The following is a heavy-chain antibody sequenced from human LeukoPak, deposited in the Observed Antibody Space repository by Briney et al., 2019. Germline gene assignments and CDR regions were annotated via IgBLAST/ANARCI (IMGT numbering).Heavy chain of an antibody. Sequence: PGGSLRLSCAASGFTFSSYAMSWVRQAPGKGLEWVSAISGSGGSTYYADSVKGRFTISRDNFKNTLYLQLNSLRAEDTAVYFCAKKWVHSFDYWGQGTLVTVSS. D-gene: IGHD1-1*01. J-gene: IGHJ4*02. CDR2: ISGSGGST. CDR1: GFTFSSYA. V-gene: IGHV3-23*01. CDR3: AKKWVHSFDY.